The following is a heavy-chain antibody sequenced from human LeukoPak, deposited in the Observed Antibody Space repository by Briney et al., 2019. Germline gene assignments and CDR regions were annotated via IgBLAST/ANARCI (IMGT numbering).Heavy chain of an antibody. J-gene: IGHJ6*03. Sequence: PSETLSLTCTVSGGSISSYYWSWIRQPPGKGLEWIGYIYYSGSTNYNPSLKSRVTISVDTSKNQFSLKLSSVTAADTAVYYCARTRLNDFWSGYHMDVWGKGTAVTVFS. CDR1: GGSISSYY. CDR3: ARTRLNDFWSGYHMDV. D-gene: IGHD3-3*01. V-gene: IGHV4-59*01. CDR2: IYYSGST.